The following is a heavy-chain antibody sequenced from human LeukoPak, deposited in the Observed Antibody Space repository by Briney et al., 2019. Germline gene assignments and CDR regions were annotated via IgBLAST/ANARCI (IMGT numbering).Heavy chain of an antibody. CDR1: GFTFSSYW. J-gene: IGHJ6*02. V-gene: IGHV3-74*01. CDR2: INSDVSST. Sequence: GGSLRLSCAASGFTFSSYWMHWVRQAPGKGLVWVSRINSDVSSTSYADSVKGRFTISRDNAKNTLYLQMNSLRAEDTAVYYCAREGCSSTSCYLFYYYYYGMDVWGQGTTVTVSS. D-gene: IGHD2-2*01. CDR3: AREGCSSTSCYLFYYYYYGMDV.